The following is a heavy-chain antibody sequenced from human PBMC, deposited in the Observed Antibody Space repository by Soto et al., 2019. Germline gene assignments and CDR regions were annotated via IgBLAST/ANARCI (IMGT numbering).Heavy chain of an antibody. CDR3: AKVSRKGSAIDFDY. J-gene: IGHJ4*02. Sequence: QVQLVQSGAELKKPGASVKVSCKASGYTFSNYDMNWVRQATGQGPEWIGWVNTNNGETGYAQKFQGRVTLTTDISTTTAYMELTSLRSEDTAIYYCAKVSRKGSAIDFDYWGQGTLITVSS. CDR2: VNTNNGET. D-gene: IGHD2-2*02. V-gene: IGHV1-8*01. CDR1: GYTFSNYD.